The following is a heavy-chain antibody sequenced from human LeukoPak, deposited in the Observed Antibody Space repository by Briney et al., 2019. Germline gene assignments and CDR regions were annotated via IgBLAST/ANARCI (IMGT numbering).Heavy chain of an antibody. D-gene: IGHD1-14*01. CDR3: ARLAEATGNIDY. Sequence: PSETLSLTCTVSGGSVSSGSYYWSWIRQPPGKGLEWIGYIYYSGSTNYNPSFKSRVTISVDTSKNEFSLKLSSVTAADTAVYYYARLAEATGNIDYWGQGTLVTVSS. V-gene: IGHV4-61*01. CDR1: GGSVSSGSYY. J-gene: IGHJ4*02. CDR2: IYYSGST.